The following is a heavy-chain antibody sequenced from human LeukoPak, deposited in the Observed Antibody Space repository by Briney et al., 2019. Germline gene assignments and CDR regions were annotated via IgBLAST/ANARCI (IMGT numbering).Heavy chain of an antibody. CDR1: GYTFTGYY. CDR3: ARDYGYSSGWYGDYFDY. CDR2: IDPNSGVT. D-gene: IGHD6-19*01. J-gene: IGHJ4*02. V-gene: IGHV1-2*02. Sequence: ASVKVSCKASGYTFTGYYIHCMRQAPGQGHEWMGWIDPNSGVTSYAPKFQGRVTMTRDTSISTAYMELSRLRSDDTAVYYCARDYGYSSGWYGDYFDYWGQGTLVTVSS.